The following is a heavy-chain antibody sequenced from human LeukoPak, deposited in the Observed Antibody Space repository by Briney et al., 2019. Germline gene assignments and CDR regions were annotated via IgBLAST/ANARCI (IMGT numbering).Heavy chain of an antibody. D-gene: IGHD6-13*01. CDR2: ISGSGGST. Sequence: GGSLRLSCAASGFTFSSYAMSWVRQAPGKGLEWVSAISGSGGSTYYADSVKGRFTISRDNSKNTLYLQMNSLRAEDTAVYYCAHTSPGIAAAGTWEFDYWGQGTLVTVSS. CDR1: GFTFSSYA. V-gene: IGHV3-23*01. J-gene: IGHJ4*02. CDR3: AHTSPGIAAAGTWEFDY.